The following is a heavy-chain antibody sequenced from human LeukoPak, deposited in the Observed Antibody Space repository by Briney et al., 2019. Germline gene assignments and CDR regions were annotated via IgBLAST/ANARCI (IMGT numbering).Heavy chain of an antibody. J-gene: IGHJ6*03. CDR1: GFTFSSYG. CDR2: ISGSGGST. CDR3: AKGPLSPIPSLTTSLVHYYYMDV. Sequence: PGGSLRLSCAASGFTFSSYGMSGVRQAPGKGLEWVSAISGSGGSTYYADSVKGRFTISRDNSKNTLYLQMNSLRAEDTAVYYCAKGPLSPIPSLTTSLVHYYYMDVWGKGTTVTISS. D-gene: IGHD4/OR15-4a*01. V-gene: IGHV3-23*01.